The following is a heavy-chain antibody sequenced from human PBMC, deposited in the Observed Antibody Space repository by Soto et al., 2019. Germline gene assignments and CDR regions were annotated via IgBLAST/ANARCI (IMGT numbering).Heavy chain of an antibody. D-gene: IGHD3-22*01. V-gene: IGHV4-59*01. J-gene: IGHJ4*02. CDR2: IYHTGST. CDR1: GGSISSYY. CDR3: ARVDSSGSYFDH. Sequence: QVQLQESGPGLVKPSETLSLTCTVSGGSISSYYWSWIRQPPGKGLEWIGYIYHTGSTNYNPSLKSRITLSADTSKNLFSLKLSSVTAADTAMYYCARVDSSGSYFDHWGQGTLVTVSS.